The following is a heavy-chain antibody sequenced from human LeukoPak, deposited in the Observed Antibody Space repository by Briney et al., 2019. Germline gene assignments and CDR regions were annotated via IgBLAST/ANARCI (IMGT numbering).Heavy chain of an antibody. V-gene: IGHV4-38-2*02. J-gene: IGHJ4*02. D-gene: IGHD1-26*01. CDR2: IFQSGTT. Sequence: SETLSLTCTVSGYSISSGYYWGWIRQPPGKGLEWIGSIFQSGTTFYNPSLKSRVTMSVDTSKNQFSLKLTSVTAADTAVYYCARDKVVVEATADFWGQGTLVTVSS. CDR1: GYSISSGYY. CDR3: ARDKVVVEATADF.